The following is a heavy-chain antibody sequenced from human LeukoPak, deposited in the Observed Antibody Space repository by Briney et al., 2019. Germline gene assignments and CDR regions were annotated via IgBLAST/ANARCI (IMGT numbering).Heavy chain of an antibody. J-gene: IGHJ4*02. D-gene: IGHD6-19*01. CDR1: GFTFSSYG. CDR2: IWYDGINK. Sequence: GGSLRLSCAASGFTFSSYGMHWVRQAPGKGLEWVAVIWYDGINKYYADSGKGRFTISRENSKNTLYLQMNSLRAEDTAVYYCAKDRRPYSSGWFVDYWGQGTLVTVSS. CDR3: AKDRRPYSSGWFVDY. V-gene: IGHV3-33*06.